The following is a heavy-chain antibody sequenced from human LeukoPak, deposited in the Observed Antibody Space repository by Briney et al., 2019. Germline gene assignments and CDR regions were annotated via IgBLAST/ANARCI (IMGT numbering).Heavy chain of an antibody. V-gene: IGHV1-2*06. CDR2: INPNSGGT. Sequence: GASVKVSCKASGYTFTSYYMHWVRQAPGQGLEWMGRINPNSGGTNYAQKFQGRVTMTRDTSISTAYMELSRLRSDDTAVYYCARDLITMVRGPITPPHYWGQGTLVTVSS. D-gene: IGHD3-10*01. CDR3: ARDLITMVRGPITPPHY. J-gene: IGHJ4*02. CDR1: GYTFTSYY.